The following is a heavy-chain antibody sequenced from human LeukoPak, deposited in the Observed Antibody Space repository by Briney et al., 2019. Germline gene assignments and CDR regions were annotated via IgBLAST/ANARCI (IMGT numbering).Heavy chain of an antibody. CDR3: ARQGSGGRAFDI. Sequence: PSETLSLTCIVSGGSISRYYWSWIRQPPAKGLEWIGYIFSSGSTNSNPSLKSRVTISVDTSKTQFSLKMTSVTAADTAVYYCARQGSGGRAFDIWGQGTMVTVSS. CDR1: GGSISRYY. CDR2: IFSSGST. D-gene: IGHD1-26*01. J-gene: IGHJ3*02. V-gene: IGHV4-59*08.